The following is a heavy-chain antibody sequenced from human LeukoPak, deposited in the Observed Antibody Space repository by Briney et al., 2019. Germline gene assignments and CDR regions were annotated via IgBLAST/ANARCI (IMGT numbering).Heavy chain of an antibody. CDR1: GFTLTNYW. D-gene: IGHD3-22*01. J-gene: IGHJ4*02. V-gene: IGHV3-21*01. Sequence: GGSLRLSCAASGFTLTNYWMHWVRHAPGKGLVWVPSISSSSSYIYYADSVKGRFTISRDNAKNSLYLQMNSLRAEDTAVYYCARRRSSGYSLLLFDYWGQGTLVTVSS. CDR3: ARRRSSGYSLLLFDY. CDR2: ISSSSSYI.